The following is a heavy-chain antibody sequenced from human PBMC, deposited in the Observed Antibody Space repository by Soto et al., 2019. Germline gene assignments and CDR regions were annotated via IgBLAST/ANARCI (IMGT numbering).Heavy chain of an antibody. CDR2: ISGSGGNT. CDR1: GFTFSPYA. V-gene: IGHV3-23*01. D-gene: IGHD3-16*01. CDR3: AKGLRRLLRTQYYYGLDV. J-gene: IGHJ6*02. Sequence: PGGSLRLSYAASGFTFSPYAMTWVRQSPGKGLEWVSSISGSGGNTNYADSVKGRFTVSRDNSKRTLSLQMNSLTEEDTAIYYCAKGLRRLLRTQYYYGLDVWGRGTTVTVS.